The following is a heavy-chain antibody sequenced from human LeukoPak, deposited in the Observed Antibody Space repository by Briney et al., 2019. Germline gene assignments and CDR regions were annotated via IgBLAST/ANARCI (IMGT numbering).Heavy chain of an antibody. Sequence: GGSLRLSCAASGFTFSSYAMSWVRQAPGKGLEWVSAISGSGGSTYYADSVKGRFTISRDNAKNSLYLQMNSLRAEDTAVYYCAREVAAACDYWGQGTLVTVSS. CDR1: GFTFSSYA. CDR2: ISGSGGST. V-gene: IGHV3-23*01. J-gene: IGHJ4*02. CDR3: AREVAAACDY. D-gene: IGHD6-19*01.